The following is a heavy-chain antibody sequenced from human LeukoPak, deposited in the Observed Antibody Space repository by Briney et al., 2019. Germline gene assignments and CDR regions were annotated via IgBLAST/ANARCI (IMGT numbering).Heavy chain of an antibody. D-gene: IGHD2-15*01. CDR1: GYTFTGYY. CDR3: ASPRLRDMVSSLDH. J-gene: IGHJ4*01. CDR2: IIPILGIT. Sequence: SVKVSCKASGYTFTGYYMHWVRQAPGQGLEWMGRIIPILGITKYAQQFQGRVTFTADKSTNTAYMDLTSLRSEDTALYFCASPRLRDMVSSLDHWGQGTLVTVSS. V-gene: IGHV1-69*02.